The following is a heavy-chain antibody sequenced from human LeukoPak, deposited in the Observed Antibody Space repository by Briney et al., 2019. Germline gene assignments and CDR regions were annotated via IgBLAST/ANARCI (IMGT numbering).Heavy chain of an antibody. CDR2: INHSGST. V-gene: IGHV4-34*01. J-gene: IGHJ4*02. CDR1: GGSFSGYY. D-gene: IGHD5-18*01. Sequence: SETLSLTCAVYGGSFSGYYWSWIRQPPGKGLEWIGEINHSGSTNYNPSLKSRVTISVDTSKNQFSLKLSSVTAADTAVYYCASRPLNSVDTAMVPNRLFDYWGQGTLVTVSS. CDR3: ASRPLNSVDTAMVPNRLFDY.